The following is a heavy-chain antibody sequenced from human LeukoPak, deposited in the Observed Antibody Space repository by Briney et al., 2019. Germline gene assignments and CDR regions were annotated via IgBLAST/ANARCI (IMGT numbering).Heavy chain of an antibody. CDR3: ARDLGVVIPDAFDI. V-gene: IGHV3-23*01. CDR1: GFTFSTYA. D-gene: IGHD3-3*01. Sequence: GGSLRLSCVASGFTFSTYAMGWVRQVPGKGLEWVSSVSESGGSTYYADSVKGRFTISRDNSKDTLSLQMNSLRAEDTAVYYCARDLGVVIPDAFDIWGQGTMVTVSS. J-gene: IGHJ3*02. CDR2: VSESGGST.